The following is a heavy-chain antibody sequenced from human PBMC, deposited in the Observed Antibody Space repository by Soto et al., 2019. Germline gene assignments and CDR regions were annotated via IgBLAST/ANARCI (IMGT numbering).Heavy chain of an antibody. CDR1: GGTFSTYI. Sequence: QVQLVQSGAEVKKPGSSVKVSCKASGGTFSTYIISWVRQAPGQGLEWMGRIIPILGIANYAQKFQGRVTSTADKSTRTASMGLSSLRSEDTAVYYCAGGLGGDYGDFDYWGQGTLVTVSS. CDR2: IIPILGIA. J-gene: IGHJ4*02. V-gene: IGHV1-69*02. D-gene: IGHD4-17*01. CDR3: AGGLGGDYGDFDY.